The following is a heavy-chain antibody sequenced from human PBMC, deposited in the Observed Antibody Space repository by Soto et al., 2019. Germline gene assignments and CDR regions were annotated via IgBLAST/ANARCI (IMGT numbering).Heavy chain of an antibody. CDR2: ISSSGSTI. CDR1: GFTFSDYY. Sequence: QVQLVESGGGLVQPGGSLRLSCAASGFTFSDYYMSWIRQAPGKGLEWVSYISSSGSTIYYADSVKGRFTISRDNAKNSLYLQMNSLRAEDTAVYYCARTSNDDSSGYTHNPFDYWGQGTLVTVSS. D-gene: IGHD3-22*01. V-gene: IGHV3-11*01. J-gene: IGHJ4*02. CDR3: ARTSNDDSSGYTHNPFDY.